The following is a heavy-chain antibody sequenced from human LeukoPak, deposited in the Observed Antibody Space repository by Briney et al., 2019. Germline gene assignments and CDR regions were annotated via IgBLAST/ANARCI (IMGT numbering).Heavy chain of an antibody. CDR3: TRGHGYFDWLLSGYYYYGMDV. Sequence: PGGSLRLFCTASGFTFGDYAMSWVRQAPGKGLEWVGFIRSKAYGGTTEYAASVKGRFTISRDDSKSIAYLQMNSLKTEDTAVYYCTRGHGYFDWLLSGYYYYGMDVWGQGTTVTVSS. D-gene: IGHD3-9*01. V-gene: IGHV3-49*04. J-gene: IGHJ6*02. CDR1: GFTFGDYA. CDR2: IRSKAYGGTT.